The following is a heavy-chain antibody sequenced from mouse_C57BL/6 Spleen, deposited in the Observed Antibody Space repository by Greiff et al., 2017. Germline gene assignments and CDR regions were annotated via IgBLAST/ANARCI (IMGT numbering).Heavy chain of an antibody. CDR3: ARGVGRGYFDV. D-gene: IGHD1-1*02. CDR1: GYTFTSYW. CDR2: IHPNSGST. Sequence: VQLQQPGAELVKPGASVKLSCKASGYTFTSYWMHWVKQRPGQGLEWIGMIHPNSGSTNYNEKFKSKATLTVDKSSSTAYMQLSSLTSEASAVYYCARGVGRGYFDVWGTGTTVTVSS. J-gene: IGHJ1*03. V-gene: IGHV1-64*01.